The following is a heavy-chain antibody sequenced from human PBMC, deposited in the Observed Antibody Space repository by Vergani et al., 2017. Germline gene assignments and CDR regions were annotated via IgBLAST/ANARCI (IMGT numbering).Heavy chain of an antibody. CDR1: GHSISSGVYY. Sequence: QVQLQESGPGLVKPSQTLSLTCSVSGHSISSGVYYWNWIRQHPGKGLEWIGNIYHSGGAYYNPSLKGRVTISVDTSKNQFSLEVTSVTAADTAIYFCARTESFILRYFHWALWGQGTLVTVSS. J-gene: IGHJ4*02. CDR2: IYHSGGA. V-gene: IGHV4-30-4*01. D-gene: IGHD3-9*01. CDR3: ARTESFILRYFHWAL.